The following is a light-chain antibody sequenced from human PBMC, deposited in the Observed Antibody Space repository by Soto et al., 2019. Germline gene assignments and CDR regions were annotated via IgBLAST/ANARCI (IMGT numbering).Light chain of an antibody. CDR2: GAS. Sequence: DNVLTQSPGTLSLSPGERATFSCRASQTVTSSHLAWYQQKPGQAPRLLIYGASSRATGISDRFSGSGSGADFSLTISRLEPEDSSVDYCHQYGSLPWTFGQGTKVESK. V-gene: IGKV3-20*01. J-gene: IGKJ1*01. CDR3: HQYGSLPWT. CDR1: QTVTSSH.